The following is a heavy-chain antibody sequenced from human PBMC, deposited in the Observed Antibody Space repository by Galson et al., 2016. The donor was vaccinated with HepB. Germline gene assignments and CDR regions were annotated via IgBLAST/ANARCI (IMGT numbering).Heavy chain of an antibody. CDR2: MNPNSGNT. V-gene: IGHV1-8*01. CDR3: ARVDYARSTGANRFDY. J-gene: IGHJ4*02. D-gene: IGHD2-2*01. CDR1: GNTFTSND. Sequence: SVKVSCKASGNTFTSNDINWVRQATGQGLEWMGWMNPNSGNTGYAQKFQGRVTLTRSTAKSTVYMELSSLRSEDMAMYYCARVDYARSTGANRFDYWGQGTLVTVSS.